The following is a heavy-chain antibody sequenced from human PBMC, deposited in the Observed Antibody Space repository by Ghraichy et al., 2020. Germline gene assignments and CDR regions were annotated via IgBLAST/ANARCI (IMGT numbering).Heavy chain of an antibody. D-gene: IGHD1-26*01. CDR3: ARGWDVPYYFDY. V-gene: IGHV4-38-2*02. CDR1: GFSISSGYY. CDR2: IHHSGGT. J-gene: IGHJ4*02. Sequence: SETLSLTCTVSGFSISSGYYWGWIRQPPGKGLEWIGSIHHSGGTWYHPSRKSRVTISVDTPKNQFSLQLSSVTAADAVVYYCARGWDVPYYFDYWGQGALVTVSS.